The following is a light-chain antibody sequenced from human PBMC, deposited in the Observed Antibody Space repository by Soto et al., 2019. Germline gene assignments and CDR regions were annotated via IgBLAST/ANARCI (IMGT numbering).Light chain of an antibody. CDR1: QSVSSN. CDR3: QQDNNWPTEFS. Sequence: EIVMTQSPATLSVSPGERATLSCRASQSVSSNLAWYQQKPGQAPRLLIYGASTRATGIPARFSGSGSGTEFTLTISSLQSEEFAVYYCQQDNNWPTEFSFGGGTKVEIK. CDR2: GAS. V-gene: IGKV3-15*01. J-gene: IGKJ4*01.